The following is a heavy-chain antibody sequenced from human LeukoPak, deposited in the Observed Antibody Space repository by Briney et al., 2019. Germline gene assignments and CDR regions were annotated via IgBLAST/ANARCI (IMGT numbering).Heavy chain of an antibody. D-gene: IGHD6-13*01. J-gene: IGHJ6*02. CDR3: ARPSMGSSWYVGIDYYYGMDV. V-gene: IGHV3-74*01. Sequence: PGGSLRLSCAASGFTFSSYWMHWVRQAPGKGLVWISRINSDGSSTSYADSVEGRFTISRDNAKNTLYLQMNSLRAEDTAVYYCARPSMGSSWYVGIDYYYGMDVWGQGTTVTVSS. CDR2: INSDGSST. CDR1: GFTFSSYW.